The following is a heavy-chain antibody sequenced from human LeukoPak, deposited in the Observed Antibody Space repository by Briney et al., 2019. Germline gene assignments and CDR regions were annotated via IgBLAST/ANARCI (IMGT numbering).Heavy chain of an antibody. Sequence: PGGSQRLSCAASGFTFSSYAMSWVRQAPGKGLEWVSAISGSGGSTYYADSVKGRFTISRDNSKNTLYLQMNSLRAEDTAVYYCAKISAMIVAYYFDYWGQGTLVTVSS. D-gene: IGHD3-22*01. CDR3: AKISAMIVAYYFDY. CDR1: GFTFSSYA. CDR2: ISGSGGST. V-gene: IGHV3-23*01. J-gene: IGHJ4*02.